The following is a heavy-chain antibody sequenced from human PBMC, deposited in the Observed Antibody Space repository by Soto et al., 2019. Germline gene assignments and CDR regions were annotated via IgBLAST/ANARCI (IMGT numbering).Heavy chain of an antibody. Sequence: GGSLRLSCAASGFIFSNAGSNWVRPAPGKGLEWVGRVKSKTDGGTTDFAAPVKGRFAISRDDSKNMVYLEMNSLKTEDTAIYYCTTDSYMTNIIVRFDYWGHGTLVTVSS. J-gene: IGHJ4*01. CDR1: GFIFSNAG. D-gene: IGHD4-17*01. V-gene: IGHV3-15*07. CDR2: VKSKTDGGTT. CDR3: TTDSYMTNIIVRFDY.